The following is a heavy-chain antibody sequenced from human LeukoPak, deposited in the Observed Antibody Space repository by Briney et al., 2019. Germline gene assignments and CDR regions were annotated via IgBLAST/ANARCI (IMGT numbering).Heavy chain of an antibody. D-gene: IGHD3-16*01. CDR3: ARGGRGWGYYYYGMDV. CDR1: GFTLSSYE. Sequence: GGSLRLSCTASGFTLSSYEMNWVRQAPGKGLVWVSYMITSGSTIYYADSVKGRFTISRDDAKNSLYLQMNSLRAEDTAVYYCARGGRGWGYYYYGMDVWGQGTTVTVSS. J-gene: IGHJ6*02. V-gene: IGHV3-48*03. CDR2: MITSGSTI.